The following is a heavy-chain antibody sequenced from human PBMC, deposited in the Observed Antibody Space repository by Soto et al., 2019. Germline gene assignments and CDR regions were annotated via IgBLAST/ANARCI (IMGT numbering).Heavy chain of an antibody. D-gene: IGHD3-3*01. J-gene: IGHJ4*02. CDR3: ARTSDDFWSGYYKAFDY. CDR1: GGTFTSYA. CDR2: IIPIFGRA. V-gene: IGHV1-69*13. Sequence: SVKVSCKASGGTFTSYAISWVRQAPGQGLEWMGGIIPIFGRANYAQKFQGRVTITADESTSTAYMELSSLRSEDTAVYYCARTSDDFWSGYYKAFDYWGEGTLVTVSS.